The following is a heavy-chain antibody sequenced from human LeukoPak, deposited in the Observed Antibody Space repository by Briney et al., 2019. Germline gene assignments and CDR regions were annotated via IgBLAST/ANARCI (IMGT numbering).Heavy chain of an antibody. Sequence: GGSLRLSCATSGFTFSSSWMSWVRQAPGKGPECVANIKEDGREKYYVGSVKGRFTISRDNAKNSLYLQMSSLRAEDTAVYYCARGGRPDYWGQGTLVTVSS. D-gene: IGHD3-10*01. V-gene: IGHV3-7*01. CDR2: IKEDGREK. CDR1: GFTFSSSW. J-gene: IGHJ4*02. CDR3: ARGGRPDY.